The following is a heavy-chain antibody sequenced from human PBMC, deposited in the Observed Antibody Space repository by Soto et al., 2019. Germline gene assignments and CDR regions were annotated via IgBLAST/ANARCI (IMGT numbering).Heavy chain of an antibody. CDR3: ARGKGREENYYYNGMDV. CDR2: INGSNGNT. CDR1: GYSFSTYS. Sequence: QVQVVQSGAEVKKPGASVKVSCKASGYSFSTYSMHWVRQAPGQGLEWMGWINGSNGNTRYSQKFKDRVSISRSTPAGPGCMELSSLRSEETAVYYCARGKGREENYYYNGMDVWGPGTTVIVYS. J-gene: IGHJ6*02. D-gene: IGHD1-26*01. V-gene: IGHV1-3*01.